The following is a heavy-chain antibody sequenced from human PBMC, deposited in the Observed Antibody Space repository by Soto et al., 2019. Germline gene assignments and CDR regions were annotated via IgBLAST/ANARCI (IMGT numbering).Heavy chain of an antibody. CDR2: IRSKAYGGTT. J-gene: IGHJ6*02. V-gene: IGHV3-49*04. CDR3: TRRKGGHYYGMDV. D-gene: IGHD6-25*01. CDR1: GVTLGDYL. Sequence: GGALRLSCPASGVTLGDYLMTWVRQAPGKGLEWVGHIRSKAYGGTTEYAASVQGRFTISRDDSKSVAYLQLNSLKIEDTAMYYCTRRKGGHYYGMDVWGQGTTVTVSS.